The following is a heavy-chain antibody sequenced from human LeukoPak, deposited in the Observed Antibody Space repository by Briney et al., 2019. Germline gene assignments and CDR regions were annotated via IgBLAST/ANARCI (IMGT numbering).Heavy chain of an antibody. D-gene: IGHD3-22*01. CDR2: IYYSGST. J-gene: IGHJ5*02. CDR1: GGSISSYY. Sequence: SETLSLTCTVSGGSISSYYWSWIRQPPGKGLEWIGYIYYSGSTNYNPSLKSRVTLSIDTSNKQFSLKLSSVTAADTAVYYCARGIDRSGYQYKGFDPWGQGTLVTVSS. CDR3: ARGIDRSGYQYKGFDP. V-gene: IGHV4-59*08.